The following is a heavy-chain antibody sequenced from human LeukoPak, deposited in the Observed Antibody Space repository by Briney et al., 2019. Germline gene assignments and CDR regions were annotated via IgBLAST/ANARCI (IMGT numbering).Heavy chain of an antibody. V-gene: IGHV3-74*01. CDR2: VNIDGSST. D-gene: IGHD3-10*01. J-gene: IGHJ5*02. CDR3: AREGYYYGSGRPMPFDP. CDR1: GFTFSSYG. Sequence: GGSLRLSCAASGFTFSSYGMHWVRQAPGKGLVWVSRVNIDGSSTSYADSVKGRFTISRDNAKNTLYLQMNTLRAEDTAAYYCAREGYYYGSGRPMPFDPWGQGTLVTVSS.